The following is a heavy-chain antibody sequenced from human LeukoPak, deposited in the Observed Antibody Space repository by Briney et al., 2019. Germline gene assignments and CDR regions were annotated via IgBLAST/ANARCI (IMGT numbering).Heavy chain of an antibody. CDR2: IYWDDDK. Sequence: SGPALVKPTQTLTLTCTFSGFSLSTTGMCVSWIRQPPGKALEWLALIYWDDDKRYSPSLKSRLTITKDTSKNQVVLTMTNMDPVDTATYYCAHTDDFWSGYPPGWFDPWGQGTLVTVSS. J-gene: IGHJ5*02. CDR3: AHTDDFWSGYPPGWFDP. D-gene: IGHD3-3*01. V-gene: IGHV2-5*08. CDR1: GFSLSTTGMC.